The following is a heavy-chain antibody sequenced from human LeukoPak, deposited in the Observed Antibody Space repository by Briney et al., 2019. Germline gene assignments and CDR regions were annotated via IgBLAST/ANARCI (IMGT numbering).Heavy chain of an antibody. CDR3: ARIITMVRGPYYYYGMDV. V-gene: IGHV3-23*01. CDR2: ISGSGGST. CDR1: GFTFSSFA. J-gene: IGHJ6*02. D-gene: IGHD3-10*01. Sequence: GGSLRLSCAASGFTFSSFAMSWVRQAPGKGLEWVSAISGSGGSTYYADSVKGRFTISRDNSKNTLYLQMNSLRAEDTAVYYCARIITMVRGPYYYYGMDVWGQGTTVTVSS.